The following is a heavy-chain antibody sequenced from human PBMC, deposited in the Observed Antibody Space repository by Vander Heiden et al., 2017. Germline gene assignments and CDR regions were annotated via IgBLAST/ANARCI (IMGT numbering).Heavy chain of an antibody. D-gene: IGHD3-10*01. V-gene: IGHV4-38-2*01. Sequence: QVQLQESGPGLVKPSETLSLTCAVSGYSISSGYYWGWIRQPPGKGLEWIGSIYHSGSTYYNPSLTSRVTISVDTSKNQFSLKLSSVTAADTAVYYCASKVTMVRGVFGAFDIWGQGTMVTVSS. CDR1: GYSISSGYY. J-gene: IGHJ3*02. CDR3: ASKVTMVRGVFGAFDI. CDR2: IYHSGST.